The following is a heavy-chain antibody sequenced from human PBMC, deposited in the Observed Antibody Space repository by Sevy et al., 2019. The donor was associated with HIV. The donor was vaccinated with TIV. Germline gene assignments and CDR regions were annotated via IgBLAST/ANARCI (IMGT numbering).Heavy chain of an antibody. CDR2: INVGNGNT. CDR3: TRVAKQQLSQYFFDF. J-gene: IGHJ4*02. D-gene: IGHD6-13*01. V-gene: IGHV1-3*01. Sequence: ASVKVSCKASGYLFISFVMHWVRQAPGQGLEWVGWINVGNGNTKYSQKFQDRVTITRDASTITTYMELTSLTSEDTAIYYCTRVAKQQLSQYFFDFWGQGTLVTVSS. CDR1: GYLFISFV.